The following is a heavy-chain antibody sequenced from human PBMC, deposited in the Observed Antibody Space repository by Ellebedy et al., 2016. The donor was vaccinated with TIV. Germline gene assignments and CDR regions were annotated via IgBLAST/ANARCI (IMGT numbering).Heavy chain of an antibody. CDR1: GYTFTSYD. CDR2: MNPNSGNT. V-gene: IGHV1-8*01. Sequence: AASVKVSCKASGYTFTSYDLNWVRQATGQGLEWMGWMNPNSGNTGFAQKFQGRLTMTRNTSISTSYMELSSLRSEDTAVYYCARGRLIAAGTTSGPTDSWGPGTLITVSS. J-gene: IGHJ4*02. CDR3: ARGRLIAAGTTSGPTDS. D-gene: IGHD1-1*01.